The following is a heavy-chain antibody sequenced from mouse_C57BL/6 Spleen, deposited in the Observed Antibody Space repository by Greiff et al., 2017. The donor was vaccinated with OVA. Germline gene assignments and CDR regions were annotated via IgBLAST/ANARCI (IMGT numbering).Heavy chain of an antibody. CDR3: AGGYDYDYAMDY. D-gene: IGHD2-4*01. Sequence: QVQLQQPGAELVKPGASVKLSCKASGYTFTSYWMHWVKQRPGQGLEWIGMIHPNSGSTNYNEKFKSKATLTVDKSSSTAYMQLSSLTSEDSAVYYCAGGYDYDYAMDYWGQGTSVTVSS. CDR1: GYTFTSYW. CDR2: IHPNSGST. J-gene: IGHJ4*01. V-gene: IGHV1-64*01.